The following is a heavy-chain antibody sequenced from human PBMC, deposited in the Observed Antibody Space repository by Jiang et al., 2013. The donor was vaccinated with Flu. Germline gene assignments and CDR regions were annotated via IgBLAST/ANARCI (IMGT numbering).Heavy chain of an antibody. CDR2: IYHSGGT. V-gene: IGHV4-4*02. Sequence: GLVKPSGTLSLTCAVSGGSISSSNWWSWVRQPPGKGLEWIGEIYHSGGTNYNPSLKSRVTISVDKSKNQFSLKLSSVTAADTAVYYCARVSIAVAGGNWFDPWGQGTLVTVSS. J-gene: IGHJ5*02. CDR1: GGSISSSNW. CDR3: ARVSIAVAGGNWFDP. D-gene: IGHD6-19*01.